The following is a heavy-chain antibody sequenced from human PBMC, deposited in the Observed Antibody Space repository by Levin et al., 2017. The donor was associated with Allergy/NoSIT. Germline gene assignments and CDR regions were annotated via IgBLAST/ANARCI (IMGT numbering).Heavy chain of an antibody. J-gene: IGHJ5*02. V-gene: IGHV3-30-3*01. CDR3: ARDPSPNYGSGSYNWFDP. CDR1: GFTFSSYA. Sequence: GESLKISCAASGFTFSSYAMHWVRQAPGKGLEWVAVISYDGSNKYYADSVKGRFTISRDNSKNTLYLQMNSLRAEDTAVYYCARDPSPNYGSGSYNWFDPWGQGTLVTVSS. D-gene: IGHD3-10*01. CDR2: ISYDGSNK.